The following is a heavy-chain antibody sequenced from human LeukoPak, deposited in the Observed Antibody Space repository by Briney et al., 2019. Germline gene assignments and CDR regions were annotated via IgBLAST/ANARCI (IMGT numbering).Heavy chain of an antibody. J-gene: IGHJ4*02. CDR3: AKERHWGYSYGYFDY. V-gene: IGHV3-21*01. CDR2: ISSSSSYI. CDR1: GFTFSSYS. Sequence: GGSLRLSCAASGFTFSSYSMNWVRQAPGKGLEWVSSISSSSSYIYYADSVKGRFTISRDNSKNTLYLQMNSLRAEDTAVYYCAKERHWGYSYGYFDYWGQGTLVTVSS. D-gene: IGHD5-18*01.